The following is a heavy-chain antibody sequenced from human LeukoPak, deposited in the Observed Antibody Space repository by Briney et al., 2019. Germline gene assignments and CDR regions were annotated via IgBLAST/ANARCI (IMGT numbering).Heavy chain of an antibody. CDR3: ARDHTTSWYPDYFDY. Sequence: SVTVSCKASGGTFNSYGISWVRQAPGQGFEWMARIIPLYGTENSPQNFQGRVTITTDKSTNTAYMELDSLRSDDTAIYFCARDHTTSWYPDYFDYWGQGTLVTVSS. J-gene: IGHJ4*02. D-gene: IGHD6-13*01. CDR1: GGTFNSYG. V-gene: IGHV1-69*05. CDR2: IIPLYGTE.